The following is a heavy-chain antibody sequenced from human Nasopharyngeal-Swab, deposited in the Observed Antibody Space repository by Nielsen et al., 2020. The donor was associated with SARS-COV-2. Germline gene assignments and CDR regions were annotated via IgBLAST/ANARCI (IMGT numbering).Heavy chain of an antibody. CDR2: INTDASRT. CDR1: GFTLSNYL. V-gene: IGHV3-74*01. D-gene: IGHD3-16*01. J-gene: IGHJ3*02. CDR3: TRVDVHDAFDM. Sequence: GGSLRLSCAASGFTLSNYLIHWVRHTPGKGLLLVSRINTDASRTSYADSVKGRFTISRDNAKNTVYLQMNSLRGEDTAVYYCTRVDVHDAFDMWGQGTMVTVSS.